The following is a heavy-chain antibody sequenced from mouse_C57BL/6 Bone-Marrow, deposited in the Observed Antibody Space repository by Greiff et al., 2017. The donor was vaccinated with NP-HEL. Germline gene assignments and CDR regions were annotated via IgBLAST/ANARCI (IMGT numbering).Heavy chain of an antibody. CDR3: TRIITTVV. CDR2: IDPENGDT. J-gene: IGHJ2*01. D-gene: IGHD1-1*01. V-gene: IGHV14-4*01. CDR1: GFNIKDDY. Sequence: DVQLVESGAELVRPGASVKLSCTASGFNIKDDYMHWVKQRPEQGLEWIGWIDPENGDTEYASKFQGKATITADTSSNTAYLQLSSLTSEDTAVYYCTRIITTVVWGQGTTLTVSS.